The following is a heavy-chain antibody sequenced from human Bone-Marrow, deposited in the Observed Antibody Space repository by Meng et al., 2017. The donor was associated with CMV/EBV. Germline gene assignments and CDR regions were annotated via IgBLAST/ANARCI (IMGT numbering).Heavy chain of an antibody. CDR2: INPNSGGT. D-gene: IGHD6-19*01. CDR1: GYTFTGYY. Sequence: ASVKVSCKASGYTFTGYYMHWVRQAPGQGLEWMGWINPNSGGTNYAQKFQGRVTMTRDTSISTAYMGLSRLRSDDTAVYYCARDFVIDGPIAVAGNRQGGSAVPIPFDYWGQGTLVTVSS. J-gene: IGHJ4*02. CDR3: ARDFVIDGPIAVAGNRQGGSAVPIPFDY. V-gene: IGHV1-2*02.